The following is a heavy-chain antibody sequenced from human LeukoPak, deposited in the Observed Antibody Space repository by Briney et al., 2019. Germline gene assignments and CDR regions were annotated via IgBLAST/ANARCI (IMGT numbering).Heavy chain of an antibody. Sequence: DYYMSWVRQAPGKGLQWIGYIYYSGSTYYNPSLKSRVTISVDTSKNQFSLKLSSVTAADTAVYYCAREGATVVALDYWGQGTLVTVSS. CDR1: DYY. CDR3: AREGATVVALDY. D-gene: IGHD4-23*01. V-gene: IGHV4-30-4*01. CDR2: IYYSGST. J-gene: IGHJ4*02.